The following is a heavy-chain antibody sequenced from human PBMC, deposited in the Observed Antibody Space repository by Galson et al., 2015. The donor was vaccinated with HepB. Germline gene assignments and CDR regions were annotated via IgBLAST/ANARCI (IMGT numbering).Heavy chain of an antibody. Sequence: SVKVSCKASGYTFTSYYMHWVRQAPGQGLEWMGIINPSGGSTSYAQKLQGRVTMTRDTSTSTVYMELSSLRSEDTAVYYCATRRFGDGPLYYYGMDVWGQGTTVTVSS. CDR3: ATRRFGDGPLYYYGMDV. V-gene: IGHV1-46*04. CDR2: INPSGGST. J-gene: IGHJ6*02. CDR1: GYTFTSYY. D-gene: IGHD3-10*01.